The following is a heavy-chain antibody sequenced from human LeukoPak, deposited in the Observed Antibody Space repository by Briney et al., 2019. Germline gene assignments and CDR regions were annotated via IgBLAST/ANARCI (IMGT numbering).Heavy chain of an antibody. CDR3: ARQPVLRYFDWPPPPTGWFDP. J-gene: IGHJ5*02. CDR2: IYPGDSDT. D-gene: IGHD3-9*01. V-gene: IGHV5-51*01. Sequence: GESLKISCKGSGYSFTSYWIGWVRQMPGKGLEWMGFIYPGDSDTRYSPSFQGQVTISADKSISTAYLQWSSLKASDTAMYYCARQPVLRYFDWPPPPTGWFDPWGQGTLVTVSS. CDR1: GYSFTSYW.